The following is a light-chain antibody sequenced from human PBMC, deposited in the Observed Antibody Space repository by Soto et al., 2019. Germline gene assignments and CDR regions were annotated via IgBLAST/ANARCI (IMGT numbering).Light chain of an antibody. J-gene: IGKJ1*01. V-gene: IGKV3-20*01. CDR3: QHYYYPQWT. Sequence: EIVLTQSPGTLSLSPGERATLSCRASQSVSNNYLAWYQQKPGQAPRLLIYGASNRATGIPDRFSGSGSGTDFTLTISRLAPEDSAVYYCQHYYYPQWTFGQGTKVDIK. CDR2: GAS. CDR1: QSVSNNY.